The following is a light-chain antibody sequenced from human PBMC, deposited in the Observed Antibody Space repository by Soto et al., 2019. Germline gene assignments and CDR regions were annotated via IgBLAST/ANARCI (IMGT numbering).Light chain of an antibody. CDR2: DDD. V-gene: IGLV3-21*02. Sequence: SYELTQPPSVSVAPGQTARITCGGNDIARKTVHWYQHQPGPAPVLVVYDDDERPSGVPERFSGSNSGNTATLTISRVEAGDEADYSCQVWDISSDHHVFGTGTMVTV. J-gene: IGLJ1*01. CDR1: DIARKT. CDR3: QVWDISSDHHV.